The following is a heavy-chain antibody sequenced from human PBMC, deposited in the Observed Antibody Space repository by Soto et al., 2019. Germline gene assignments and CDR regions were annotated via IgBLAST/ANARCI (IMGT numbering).Heavy chain of an antibody. J-gene: IGHJ4*02. CDR2: IWYDGTQK. CDR3: ARAGGTTVTGLWHFDS. Sequence: GGSLRLSCEASGFTFNTYSMHWVRQPPGKGLEWLAAIWYDGTQKYYADSVKGRFIISRDNSKKTLYLEMTSLRAEDTAVYYWARAGGTTVTGLWHFDSWGQGTLVTVSS. CDR1: GFTFNTYS. V-gene: IGHV3-33*01. D-gene: IGHD4-17*01.